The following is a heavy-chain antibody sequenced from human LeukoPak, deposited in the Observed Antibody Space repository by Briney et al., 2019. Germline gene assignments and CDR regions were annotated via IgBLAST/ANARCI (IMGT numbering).Heavy chain of an antibody. D-gene: IGHD3-22*01. Sequence: GGSLRLSCAASEFTFSWFWMHWVRQAPGMGLVWVSRVNTDGTITNYAASVKGRFTISRDNAKNTLYLQMNSLRVEDTAGYFCARSYSYYHDSSGPEFWGQGTLVTVSS. J-gene: IGHJ4*02. CDR2: VNTDGTIT. CDR3: ARSYSYYHDSSGPEF. V-gene: IGHV3-74*01. CDR1: EFTFSWFW.